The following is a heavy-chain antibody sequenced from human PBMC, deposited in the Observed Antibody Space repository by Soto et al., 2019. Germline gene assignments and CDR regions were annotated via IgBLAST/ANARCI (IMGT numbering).Heavy chain of an antibody. CDR1: GFTFSSYA. Sequence: GGSLRLSCAASGFTFSSYAMSWVRQAPGKGLEWVSAISGSGGYTYYADSVKGRFTISRDNSKNTLYLQMNSLRAEDTAVYYCAKDLYGSGSLYGMDVWGQGTKVTVS. D-gene: IGHD3-10*01. J-gene: IGHJ6*02. CDR2: ISGSGGYT. V-gene: IGHV3-23*01. CDR3: AKDLYGSGSLYGMDV.